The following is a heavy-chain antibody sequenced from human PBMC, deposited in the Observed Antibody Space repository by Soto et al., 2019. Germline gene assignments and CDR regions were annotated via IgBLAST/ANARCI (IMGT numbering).Heavy chain of an antibody. D-gene: IGHD2-15*01. CDR3: VRDRDIDTWPSRDV. CDR2: ISAKNGDT. V-gene: IGHV1-18*01. J-gene: IGHJ6*02. Sequence: QVHLVQSGAELKKPGASVRVSCKASGYSFTRNGISWVRQAPGQGLEWMGWISAKNGDTNYAQKFQGRVIMTTDTSTSTAYMELRSLRSDDTAVYYCVRDRDIDTWPSRDVWGQGTTVTVSS. CDR1: GYSFTRNG.